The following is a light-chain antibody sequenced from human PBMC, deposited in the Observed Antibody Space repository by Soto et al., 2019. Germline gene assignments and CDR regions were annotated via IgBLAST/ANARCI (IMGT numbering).Light chain of an antibody. J-gene: IGKJ2*01. V-gene: IGKV3-15*01. CDR2: SAS. CDR3: QQNNNWPYT. Sequence: EVMMTQSPATLSVSPGERVTLSCRASVSVISDLAWYQQKPGQAPRLLIYSASTRATGVPARFSGSGSGTEFTLTISSLQSEDFAVYYCQQNNNWPYTFGQGTKLEIQ. CDR1: VSVISD.